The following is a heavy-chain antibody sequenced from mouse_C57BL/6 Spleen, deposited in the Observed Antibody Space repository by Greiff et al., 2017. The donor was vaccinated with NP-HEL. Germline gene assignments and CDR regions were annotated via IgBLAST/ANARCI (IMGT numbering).Heavy chain of an antibody. Sequence: LEESGPELVKPGASVKISCKASGYSFTDYNMNWVKQSNGKSLEWIGVINPNYGTTSYNQKFKGKATLTVDQSSSTAYMQRNSLTSEDSAVYCCAREGLGLDYWGQGTTLTVSS. D-gene: IGHD4-1*01. CDR2: INPNYGTT. CDR1: GYSFTDYN. J-gene: IGHJ2*01. CDR3: AREGLGLDY. V-gene: IGHV1-39*01.